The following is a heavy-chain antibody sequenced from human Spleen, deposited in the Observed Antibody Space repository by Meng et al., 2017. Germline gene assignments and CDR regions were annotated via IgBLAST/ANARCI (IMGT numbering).Heavy chain of an antibody. D-gene: IGHD2-15*01. CDR1: GFTFSSYG. V-gene: IGHV3-33*01. Sequence: LSLTCAASGFTFSSYGMHWVRQAPGKGLEWVAVIWYDGSNKYYADSVKGRFTISRDNSKNTLYLQMNSLRAEDTAVYYCARGDCSGGSCNIARYYYYYGMDVWGQGTTVTVSS. CDR3: ARGDCSGGSCNIARYYYYYGMDV. CDR2: IWYDGSNK. J-gene: IGHJ6*02.